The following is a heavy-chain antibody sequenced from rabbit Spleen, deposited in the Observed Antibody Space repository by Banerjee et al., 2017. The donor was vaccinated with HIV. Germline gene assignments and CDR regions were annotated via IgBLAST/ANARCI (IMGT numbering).Heavy chain of an antibody. Sequence: QSLEESGGDLVKPGASLTLTCTASGFSFSSTSYMCWVRQAPGKGLEWIACIYGGSSGSTYFATWAKGRFTISKTSSTTVTLEMTRLTAADTATYFCARDASSSFSSYGMDLWGPGTLVTVS. CDR3: ARDASSSFSSYGMDL. CDR1: GFSFSSTSY. D-gene: IGHD8-1*01. J-gene: IGHJ6*01. CDR2: IYGGSSGST. V-gene: IGHV1S40*01.